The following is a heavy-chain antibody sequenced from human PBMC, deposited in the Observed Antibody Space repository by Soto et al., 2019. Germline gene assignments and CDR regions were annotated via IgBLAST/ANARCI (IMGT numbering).Heavy chain of an antibody. Sequence: GGSLRLSCAASGFTFSSYWMHWVRQAPGKGLVWVSRINSDGSSTSYADPVKGRFTISRDNAKNTLYLQMNSLRAEDTAVYYCARDGLRWRDYNWFDPWGQGTLVTVSS. CDR2: INSDGSST. J-gene: IGHJ5*02. CDR1: GFTFSSYW. D-gene: IGHD4-17*01. CDR3: ARDGLRWRDYNWFDP. V-gene: IGHV3-74*01.